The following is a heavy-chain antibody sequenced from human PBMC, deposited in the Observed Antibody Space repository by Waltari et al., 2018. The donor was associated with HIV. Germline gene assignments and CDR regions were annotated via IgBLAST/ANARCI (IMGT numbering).Heavy chain of an antibody. V-gene: IGHV3-20*04. CDR1: GFIFDDYG. Sequence: EVQLVESGGRVVRPGGSLRLSCAASGFIFDDYGMIWVRQVPGKGLEWISGIDWSGDTTRYGDSVKGRCTISRDNAKSSLYLQMNSLRVEDTALYYCARDGNVLSGGYNWFDPWGQGTLVIVSS. CDR3: ARDGNVLSGGYNWFDP. J-gene: IGHJ5*02. CDR2: IDWSGDTT. D-gene: IGHD1-1*01.